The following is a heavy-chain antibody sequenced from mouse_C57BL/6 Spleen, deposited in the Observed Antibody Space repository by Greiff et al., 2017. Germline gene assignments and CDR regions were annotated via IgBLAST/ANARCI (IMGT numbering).Heavy chain of an antibody. CDR1: GYTFTSYT. J-gene: IGHJ2*01. CDR3: ARAYDYGPYFDY. CDR2: INPSSGYT. V-gene: IGHV1-4*01. D-gene: IGHD2-4*01. Sequence: VQLQQSGAELARPGASVKMSCKASGYTFTSYTMHWVKQRPGQGLEWIGYINPSSGYTKYNQKFKDKATLTADKSSSTAYMQLSSLTSEDSAVYYCARAYDYGPYFDYWGQGTTLTGSS.